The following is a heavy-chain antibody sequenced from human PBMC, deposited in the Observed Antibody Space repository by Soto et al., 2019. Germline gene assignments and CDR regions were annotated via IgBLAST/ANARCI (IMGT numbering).Heavy chain of an antibody. D-gene: IGHD3-16*02. CDR2: IRSKAYSGTT. J-gene: IGHJ6*02. CDR3: TRDRDYVWGSYRHYYYYGMDV. Sequence: PGGSLRLSCTASGFTFGDYAMSWVRQAPGKGLEWVGFIRSKAYSGTTEYAASAKGRFTISRDDSKSIAYLQMNSLKTEDTAAYYCTRDRDYVWGSYRHYYYYGMDVWGQGTTVTVSS. CDR1: GFTFGDYA. V-gene: IGHV3-49*04.